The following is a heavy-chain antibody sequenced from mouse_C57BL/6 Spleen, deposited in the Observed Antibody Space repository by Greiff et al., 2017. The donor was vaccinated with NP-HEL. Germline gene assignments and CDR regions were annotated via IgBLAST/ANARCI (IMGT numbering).Heavy chain of an antibody. J-gene: IGHJ2*01. CDR3: ARFYYGSSRYFDY. V-gene: IGHV1-55*01. CDR2: IYPGSGST. Sequence: VQLQQPGAELVKPGASVKMSCKASGYTFTSYWITWVKQRPGQGLEWIGDIYPGSGSTNYNEKFKSKATLTVDTSSSTAYLQLSSLTSEDSAVYYCARFYYGSSRYFDYWGQGTTLTVSS. D-gene: IGHD1-1*01. CDR1: GYTFTSYW.